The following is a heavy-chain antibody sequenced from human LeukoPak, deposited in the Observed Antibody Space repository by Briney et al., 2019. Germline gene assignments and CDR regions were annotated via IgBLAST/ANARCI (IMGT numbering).Heavy chain of an antibody. CDR1: GFTFSSYA. D-gene: IGHD1-26*01. CDR2: ISGSGGST. Sequence: GGSLRLSCAASGFTFSSYAMSWVRQAPGKGLEWVSAISGSGGSTYYADSVKGRFTISRDNAKNTLYLQMNSLRAEDTAVYYCARDSNIYGGAKLCWGQGTLVTVSS. CDR3: ARDSNIYGGAKLC. V-gene: IGHV3-23*01. J-gene: IGHJ4*02.